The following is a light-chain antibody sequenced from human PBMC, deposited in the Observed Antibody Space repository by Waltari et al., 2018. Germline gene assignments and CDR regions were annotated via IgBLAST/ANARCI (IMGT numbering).Light chain of an antibody. CDR3: STWDSSLNAWV. Sequence: QAGLTQPPSVSKGLRQTATLTCTGDSHTVAKQGAAWVRHHQGHPPRLVSYMNNDRPSGISERLSGSRSGNTASLTITGLQPEDEADYYCSTWDSSLNAWVFGGGTKLTVL. CDR2: MNN. J-gene: IGLJ3*02. CDR1: SHTVAKQG. V-gene: IGLV10-54*01.